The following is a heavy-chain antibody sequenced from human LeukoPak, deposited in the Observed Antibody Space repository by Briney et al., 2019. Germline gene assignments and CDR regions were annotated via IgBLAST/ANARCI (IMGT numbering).Heavy chain of an antibody. CDR2: ISFDGTNK. V-gene: IGHV3-30*04. D-gene: IGHD1-26*01. CDR1: GFTFSTYA. CDR3: GREGSSGSSFRWFDP. J-gene: IGHJ5*02. Sequence: GGSLRLSCAASGFTFSTYAMHWVRQAPGKGLEWVAVISFDGTNKYYADPVKGRFTISRDNSENTLYLQVNSLRAEDTAVYYCGREGSSGSSFRWFDPWGQGTLVTVSS.